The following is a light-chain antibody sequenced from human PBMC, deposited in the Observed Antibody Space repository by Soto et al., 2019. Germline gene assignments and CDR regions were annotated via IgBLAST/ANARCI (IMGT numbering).Light chain of an antibody. J-gene: IGKJ1*01. CDR1: QGISSA. CDR2: DAS. V-gene: IGKV1D-13*01. CDR3: QQFKNYTRT. Sequence: AIQLTQSPSSLSASVGDRVTITCRASQGISSALAWYQQKPGKAPKLLIYDASSLESGVPSRFSGSGSGTDFTLTNSNLQPEDFATYYCQQFKNYTRTLGQGTKVKIK.